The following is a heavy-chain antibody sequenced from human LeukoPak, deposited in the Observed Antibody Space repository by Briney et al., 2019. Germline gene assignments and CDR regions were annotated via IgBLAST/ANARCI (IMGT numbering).Heavy chain of an antibody. CDR2: ISSSSSYI. J-gene: IGHJ4*02. CDR1: GFTFSSYS. CDR3: ARDSPTGYCSSTSCSYFDY. Sequence: AGGSLRLSCAASGFTFSSYSMNWVRQAPGKGLEWVSSISSSSSYIYYADSVKGRFTISRDNAKNSLYLQMNSLRAEDTAVYYCARDSPTGYCSSTSCSYFDYWGQGTLVTVSS. D-gene: IGHD2-2*01. V-gene: IGHV3-21*01.